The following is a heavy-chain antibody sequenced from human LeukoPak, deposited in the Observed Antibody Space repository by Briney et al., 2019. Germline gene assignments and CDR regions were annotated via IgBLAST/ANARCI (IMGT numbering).Heavy chain of an antibody. Sequence: PGGSLRLSCAGSGFTFGNSWMNWFRQAPGKGPEWVAIISASGGRTYHADSVQGRFIISRDTSDNTVYLHMNSLRAEDTAVYYCAKQRPYYDFWGPFDYWGQGIPVLVSS. D-gene: IGHD3/OR15-3a*01. CDR1: GFTFGNSW. J-gene: IGHJ4*02. V-gene: IGHV3-23*01. CDR3: AKQRPYYDFWGPFDY. CDR2: ISASGGRT.